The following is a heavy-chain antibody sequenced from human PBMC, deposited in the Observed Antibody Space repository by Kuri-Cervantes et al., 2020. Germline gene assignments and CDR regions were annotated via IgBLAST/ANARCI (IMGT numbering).Heavy chain of an antibody. Sequence: GGSLRLSCAASGFTFSSYAMHWVRQAPGKGLEWVAVISYDGSNKYYADSVKGRFTISRDNSKNTLYLQMNSLRAEDTAVYYCAKDSYWGQGTLVTVSS. CDR1: GFTFSSYA. V-gene: IGHV3-30*04. CDR2: ISYDGSNK. J-gene: IGHJ4*02. CDR3: AKDSY.